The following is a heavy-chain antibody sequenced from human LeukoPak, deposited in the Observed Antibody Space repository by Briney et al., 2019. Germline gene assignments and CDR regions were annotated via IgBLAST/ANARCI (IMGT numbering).Heavy chain of an antibody. Sequence: PGGSLRLSCAASGFTFSSYAMHWVRQAPGKGLEWVAVISYDGSNKYYADSVKGRFTISRDNAKNSLYLQMNSLRAEDTALYYCARMDTPRYYYYYMDVWGKGTTVTVSS. V-gene: IGHV3-30*04. CDR2: ISYDGSNK. CDR3: ARMDTPRYYYYYMDV. CDR1: GFTFSSYA. D-gene: IGHD5-18*01. J-gene: IGHJ6*03.